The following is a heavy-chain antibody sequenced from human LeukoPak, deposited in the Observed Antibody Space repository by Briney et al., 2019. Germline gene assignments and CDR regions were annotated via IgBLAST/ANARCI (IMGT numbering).Heavy chain of an antibody. Sequence: GGSLRLSCTASGLSFSGQWMNWVRQSPGQGLEWVANIKYDGSEKYYVDSVKGRFTISREDAKNSLSLQMDSVRPEDTAVYYCAFNNNFTYWGQGTLVIVSS. CDR2: IKYDGSEK. D-gene: IGHD4-11*01. CDR3: AFNNNFTY. V-gene: IGHV3-7*01. J-gene: IGHJ4*02. CDR1: GLSFSGQW.